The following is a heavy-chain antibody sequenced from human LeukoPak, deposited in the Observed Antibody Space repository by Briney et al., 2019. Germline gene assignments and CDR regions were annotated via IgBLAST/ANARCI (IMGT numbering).Heavy chain of an antibody. CDR3: AREGRIQNYYYYMDV. J-gene: IGHJ6*03. V-gene: IGHV3-30*03. Sequence: GRSLRLSCAASGFTFSSYGMHWVRQAPGKGLEWVAVISYDGSNKYYADSVKGRFTISRDNSKNTLYLQMNSLRAEDTAVYYCAREGRIQNYYYYMDVWGKGTTVTVSS. CDR2: ISYDGSNK. CDR1: GFTFSSYG.